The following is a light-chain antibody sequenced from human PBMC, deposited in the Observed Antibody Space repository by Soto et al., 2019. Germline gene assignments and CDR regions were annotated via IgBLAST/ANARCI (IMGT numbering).Light chain of an antibody. CDR1: HDISNC. J-gene: IGKJ3*01. CDR3: QQYENLPLT. V-gene: IGKV1-33*01. CDR2: DAL. Sequence: DIQMTQSPSSLSASVGDRVTITCQASHDISNCLNWYQQKPGKAPKLLIYDALNSETGVPSRFSGSGSGTDFTFTISSLQPEDIATYYCQQYENLPLTFGPGTKVDIK.